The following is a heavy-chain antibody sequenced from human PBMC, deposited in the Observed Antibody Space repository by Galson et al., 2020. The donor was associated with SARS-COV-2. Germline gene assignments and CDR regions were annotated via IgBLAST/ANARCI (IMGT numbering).Heavy chain of an antibody. Sequence: AGSLSLSCAASGFTFSSYAMHWVRQAPGKGLEWVAVISYDGSNKYYADPVKGRCTTSRDKSKNTLYLQMNSLRAEDTAVYYCARDTDITGTSFDCWGKGSRVTVA. D-gene: IGHD1-20*01. CDR2: ISYDGSNK. V-gene: IGHV3-30-3*01. J-gene: IGHJ4*02. CDR1: GFTFSSYA. CDR3: ARDTDITGTSFDC.